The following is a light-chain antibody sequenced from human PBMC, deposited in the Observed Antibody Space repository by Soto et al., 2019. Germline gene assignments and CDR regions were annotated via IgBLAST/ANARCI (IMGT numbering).Light chain of an antibody. V-gene: IGKV1-5*03. CDR1: QSISRW. CDR2: TTS. CDR3: QHYKDYSWT. J-gene: IGKJ1*01. Sequence: DIHLTQSPSTLSASVGDRITITCRASQSISRWWAWYQQKPGKAPKLLIYTTSSLESGVPSRFSGSGSGTEFTLTISSLQPDDFATDDCQHYKDYSWTFGQGTKVEIK.